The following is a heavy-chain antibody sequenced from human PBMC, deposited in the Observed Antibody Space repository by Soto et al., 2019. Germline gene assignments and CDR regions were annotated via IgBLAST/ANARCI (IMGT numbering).Heavy chain of an antibody. CDR1: GYTFTSYG. D-gene: IGHD3-3*01. CDR2: ISAYNGNT. CDR3: ARDRRPVYDFWSGRWFDP. J-gene: IGHJ5*02. Sequence: GASVKVSCKASGYTFTSYGISWVRQAPGQGLEWMGWISAYNGNTNYAQKLQGRVTMTTDTSTSTAYMELRSLRSDDTAVYYCARDRRPVYDFWSGRWFDPWGQGTLVTVSS. V-gene: IGHV1-18*01.